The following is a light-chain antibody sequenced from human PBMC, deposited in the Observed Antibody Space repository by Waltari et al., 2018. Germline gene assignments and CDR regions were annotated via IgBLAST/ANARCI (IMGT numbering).Light chain of an antibody. J-gene: IGKJ1*01. CDR3: LRYDSYVWK. Sequence: DIKMTQSHSTLSASVGDAVTITCRASQSIANWLAWYQQKPGTAPKLLIYKASTLESGVPSRFRGSASGTEFTLTISSLQPDDFATYYCLRYDSYVWKFGQGTKVEIK. V-gene: IGKV1-5*03. CDR2: KAS. CDR1: QSIANW.